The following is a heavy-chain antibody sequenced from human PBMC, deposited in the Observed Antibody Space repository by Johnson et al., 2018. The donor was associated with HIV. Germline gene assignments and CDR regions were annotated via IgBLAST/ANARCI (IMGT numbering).Heavy chain of an antibody. J-gene: IGHJ3*02. V-gene: IGHV3-30*04. D-gene: IGHD2-21*01. Sequence: QVQLVESGGGVVQPGRSLRLSCAASGFTFSSYAMHWVRQAPGKGLEWVAVISYDGSNKYYADSVKGRFTISRDNSKNTLYRQMNSLRAEDTAVNYCAQGGVPYCCGDCYDAFDIRCQGTMVTVSS. CDR2: ISYDGSNK. CDR1: GFTFSSYA. CDR3: AQGGVPYCCGDCYDAFDI.